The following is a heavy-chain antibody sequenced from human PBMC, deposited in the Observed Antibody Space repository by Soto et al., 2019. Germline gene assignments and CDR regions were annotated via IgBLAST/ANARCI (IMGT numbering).Heavy chain of an antibody. Sequence: QLQLQESGPGLVKPSETLSLTCTVSGGSISSSSSYWGLIRQPAGKGREWIGSIYYSGSPYYNPSLKRRVTISVDTSKNQFSLKRSSVTAADTAVYYCARHSSFCYDSSGYRRYFDYWGEGTLDTVSS. J-gene: IGHJ4*02. CDR1: GGSISSSSSY. D-gene: IGHD3-22*01. CDR3: ARHSSFCYDSSGYRRYFDY. V-gene: IGHV4-39*01. CDR2: IYYSGSP.